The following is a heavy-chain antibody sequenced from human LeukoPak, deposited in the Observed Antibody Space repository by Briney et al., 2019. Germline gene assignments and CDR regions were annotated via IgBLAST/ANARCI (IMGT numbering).Heavy chain of an antibody. CDR2: IFYSGST. D-gene: IGHD1-1*01. Sequence: PSETLSLTCTVSGGSISGYYWSWIRQPPGKGLEWIGYIFYSGSTNYNPSLKSRVTISIDTSKNQFSLRLSSVTAADTAVYYCARQRGGGYWYFDLWGRGTLVTVSS. V-gene: IGHV4-59*01. CDR3: ARQRGGGYWYFDL. J-gene: IGHJ2*01. CDR1: GGSISGYY.